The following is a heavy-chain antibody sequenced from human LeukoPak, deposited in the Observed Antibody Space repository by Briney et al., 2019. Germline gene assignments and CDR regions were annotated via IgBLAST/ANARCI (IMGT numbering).Heavy chain of an antibody. V-gene: IGHV1-2*02. CDR3: VREGRGGSYFY. CDR1: GYSFTTYG. J-gene: IGHJ4*02. CDR2: INPNSGGT. Sequence: ASVKVSCKTSGYSFTTYGVSWVRRAPGQGLEWMGWINPNSGGTSYAQKFQGRVTMTRDTSISAAYMELTRLTSDDTAVYYCVREGRGGSYFYWGQGTLVTVSS. D-gene: IGHD1-26*01.